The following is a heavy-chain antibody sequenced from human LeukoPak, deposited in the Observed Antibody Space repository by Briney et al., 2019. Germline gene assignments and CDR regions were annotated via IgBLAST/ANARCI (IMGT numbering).Heavy chain of an antibody. V-gene: IGHV1-2*02. CDR2: INPNSGGT. CDR3: ASSLRRLVPAAIEADWDWFDP. CDR1: GYTFTGYC. D-gene: IGHD2-2*02. J-gene: IGHJ5*02. Sequence: ASVKVSCKASGYTFTGYCMHWVRQAPGQGLEWMGWINPNSGGTNYAQKFQGRVTMTRDTSISTAYMELSRLRSDDTAVYYCASSLRRLVPAAIEADWDWFDPWGQGTLVTVSS.